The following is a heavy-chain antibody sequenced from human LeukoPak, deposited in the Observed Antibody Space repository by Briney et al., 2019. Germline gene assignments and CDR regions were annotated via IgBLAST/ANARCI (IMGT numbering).Heavy chain of an antibody. CDR3: AARGLHNY. J-gene: IGHJ4*02. Sequence: GGSLRLSCAASGFAFRDYWMNWVRQAPGKGLEWVANINLGGSVILYVDSVKGRFTASRDNAENSVSLQMNSLRAEDTAVYYCAARGLHNYWGQGTLVTVSS. D-gene: IGHD3-10*01. CDR2: INLGGSVI. CDR1: GFAFRDYW. V-gene: IGHV3-7*01.